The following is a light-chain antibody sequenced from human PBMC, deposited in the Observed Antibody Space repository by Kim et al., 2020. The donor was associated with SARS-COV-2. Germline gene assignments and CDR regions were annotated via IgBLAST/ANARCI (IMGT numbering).Light chain of an antibody. CDR2: DAV. V-gene: IGKV1-33*01. CDR1: QDVINY. CDR3: QQYHNLPPT. Sequence: DIQMTQSPSSLSVSVGDRVTITCQASQDVINYLNWFQQKPGKAPKLVIYDAVTLEVGAPSRFSGSGSGTDFTLTISDLQPEDIATYYCQQYHNLPPTFGQGTRLDIK. J-gene: IGKJ5*01.